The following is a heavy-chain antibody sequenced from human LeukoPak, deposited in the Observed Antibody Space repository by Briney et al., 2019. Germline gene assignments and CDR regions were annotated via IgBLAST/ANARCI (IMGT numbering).Heavy chain of an antibody. V-gene: IGHV1-18*01. CDR2: ISAYNGNT. D-gene: IGHD2-15*01. J-gene: IGHJ4*02. Sequence: ASVNVSCKASGYTFTSYGISWVRQAPGQGLEWMGWISAYNGNTNYAQKLQGRVTMTTDTSTSTPYMELRSLRSDDTAVYYCARDRRYCSGGSCYSSFDYWGQGTLVTVSS. CDR1: GYTFTSYG. CDR3: ARDRRYCSGGSCYSSFDY.